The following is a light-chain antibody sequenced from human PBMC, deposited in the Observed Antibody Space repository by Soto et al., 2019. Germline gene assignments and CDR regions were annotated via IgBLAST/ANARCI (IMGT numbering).Light chain of an antibody. CDR1: SSDVAGSNY. CDR3: SSYTSSSTHV. Sequence: QSVLTQPASVSGSPGQSITISCTGTSSDVAGSNYVSWYQQHPGKAPKLMIYEVSDRPSGVSNRFSGSKSGNTASLTISGLQAEDEADYYCSSYTSSSTHVFGTGTKVTVL. J-gene: IGLJ1*01. CDR2: EVS. V-gene: IGLV2-14*01.